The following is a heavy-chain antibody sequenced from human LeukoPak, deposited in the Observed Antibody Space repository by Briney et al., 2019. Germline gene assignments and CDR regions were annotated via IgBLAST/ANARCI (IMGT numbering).Heavy chain of an antibody. CDR1: GFTFTRDW. J-gene: IGHJ4*02. V-gene: IGHV3-7*01. D-gene: IGHD4-17*01. CDR3: ARGPDYGDRLDYFDY. CDR2: VKKDGNQ. Sequence: GGSLRLSCAASGFTFTRDWMGWVRQAPGKGLEWVASVKKDGNQYSVDSVKGRFIISRDNARNSLSLQMSSLRVEDTAIYFCARGPDYGDRLDYFDYWGQGTLVTVSS.